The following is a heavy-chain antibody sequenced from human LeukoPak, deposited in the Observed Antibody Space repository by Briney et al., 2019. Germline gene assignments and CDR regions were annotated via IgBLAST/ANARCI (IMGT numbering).Heavy chain of an antibody. V-gene: IGHV3-48*04. CDR2: ISSSSSTI. Sequence: GGSLRFSCAASGFTFSSYSMNRVRQAPGKGLEWVSYISSSSSTIYYADSVKGRFTISRDNAKNSLYLQMNSLRAEDTAVYYCASLADYGGNSGFDYWGQGTLVTVSS. CDR3: ASLADYGGNSGFDY. J-gene: IGHJ4*02. CDR1: GFTFSSYS. D-gene: IGHD4-23*01.